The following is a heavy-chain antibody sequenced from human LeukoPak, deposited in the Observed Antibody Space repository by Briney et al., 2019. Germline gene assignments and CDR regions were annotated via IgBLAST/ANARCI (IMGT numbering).Heavy chain of an antibody. J-gene: IGHJ4*02. CDR1: GGSISSSSYY. CDR3: ASCNAKTPRTTFDY. CDR2: IYYSGST. Sequence: PSETLSLTCTVSGGSISSSSYYWGWIRQPPGKGLEWIGSIYYSGSTYYNPSLKSRVTISVDTSKNQFSLKLSSVTAADTAVYSCASCNAKTPRTTFDYWGQGTWSPSPQ. D-gene: IGHD2/OR15-2a*01. V-gene: IGHV4-39*01.